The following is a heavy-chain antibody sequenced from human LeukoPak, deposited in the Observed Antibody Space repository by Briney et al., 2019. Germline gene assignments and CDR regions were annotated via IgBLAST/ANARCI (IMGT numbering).Heavy chain of an antibody. CDR3: ARGAKGH. Sequence: GASVKVSCTASGYIFIDYCIHWVRQAPGQGLEWMGWINPDGGGTAYGEKFQDRVNITADTTINTVYMELSSLRSDDSAIYYCARGAKGHWGQGTLVTVSS. J-gene: IGHJ4*02. V-gene: IGHV1-2*02. CDR2: INPDGGGT. CDR1: GYIFIDYC.